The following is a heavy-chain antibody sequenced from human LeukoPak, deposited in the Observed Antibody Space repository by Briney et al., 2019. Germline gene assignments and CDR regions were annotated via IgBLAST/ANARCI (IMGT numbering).Heavy chain of an antibody. CDR3: ARELPRGFDY. CDR1: GGSISSGSYY. J-gene: IGHJ4*02. D-gene: IGHD3-10*01. CDR2: LYTSGST. Sequence: SQTLSLTCTVSGGSISSGSYYWSWIRQPAGKGLEWIGRLYTSGSTNYNPSLKSRVTTSVDTSKNQFSLKLSSVTAADTAVYYCARELPRGFDYWGQGTLVTVSS. V-gene: IGHV4-61*02.